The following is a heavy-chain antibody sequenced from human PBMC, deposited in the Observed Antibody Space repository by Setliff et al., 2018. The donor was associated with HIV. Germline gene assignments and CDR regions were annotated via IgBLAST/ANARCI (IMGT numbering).Heavy chain of an antibody. V-gene: IGHV4-39*01. Sequence: LSLTCTVPGGSISSSSYYWGWIRQPPGKGLEWIGSIYYSGSTYYNPSLKSRVTISLDTSKNQSFLKLSSVTAPDTAIYYCARQTWEYYDTLTGYYRSPKNFDSWGQGTLVTVS. CDR2: IYYSGST. J-gene: IGHJ4*02. CDR1: GGSISSSSYY. D-gene: IGHD3-9*01. CDR3: ARQTWEYYDTLTGYYRSPKNFDS.